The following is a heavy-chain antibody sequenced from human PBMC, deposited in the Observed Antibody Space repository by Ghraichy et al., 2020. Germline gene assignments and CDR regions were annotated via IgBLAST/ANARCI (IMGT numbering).Heavy chain of an antibody. CDR2: VISDGSEK. V-gene: IGHV3-33*01. J-gene: IGHJ6*02. CDR3: VREPRGGSYGMDV. CDR1: GFIFTNYD. Sequence: GGSLRLSCAASGFIFTNYDMHWVRQAPGKGLECVAVVISDGSEKYYEHSVKGRFTISRDNSKNTLYLEMNSLRAEDTAVYFCVREPRGGSYGMDVWGQGTTVSVSS.